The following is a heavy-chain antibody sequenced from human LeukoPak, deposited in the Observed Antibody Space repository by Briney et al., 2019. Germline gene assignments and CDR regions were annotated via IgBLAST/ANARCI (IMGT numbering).Heavy chain of an antibody. V-gene: IGHV6-1*01. J-gene: IGHJ4*02. CDR3: ARDLYRVLDY. Sequence: SQTLSLTSAISVDTLASNRAACNWIRQSPSRGLEWLGRTYYRSKWYNDYAVSVKSRITINADTSKNQLSLQLNSVTPEDTAVYYCARDLYRVLDYWGQGTLVTVSS. D-gene: IGHD3-16*01. CDR1: VDTLASNRAA. CDR2: TYYRSKWYN.